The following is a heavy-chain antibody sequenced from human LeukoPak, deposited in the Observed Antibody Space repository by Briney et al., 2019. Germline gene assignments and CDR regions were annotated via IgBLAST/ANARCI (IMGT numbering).Heavy chain of an antibody. CDR3: ARAASPWDHTLWGLDY. CDR2: MNPNSGGT. Sequence: ASVKVSCKASGYTFTGYYMHWVRQAPGQGLEWMGWMNPNSGGTNYAQKFQGRVTMTRDTSISTAYMELSRLRSDDTAVYYCARAASPWDHTLWGLDYWGQGTLVTVSS. D-gene: IGHD3-16*01. CDR1: GYTFTGYY. V-gene: IGHV1-2*02. J-gene: IGHJ4*02.